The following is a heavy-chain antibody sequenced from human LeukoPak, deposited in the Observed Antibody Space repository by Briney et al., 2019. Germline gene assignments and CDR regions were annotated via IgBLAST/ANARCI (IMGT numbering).Heavy chain of an antibody. CDR3: ARGPYCGGDCFQGFDY. J-gene: IGHJ4*02. D-gene: IGHD2-21*02. V-gene: IGHV1-69*13. Sequence: SVKVSCKASGGTFSGFAISWVRQAPGQGLEWMGGIIPMFGTANYAQKFQGRVTITADESTSTAYMELSSLRSEDTAVYYCARGPYCGGDCFQGFDYWGQGTLVTVSS. CDR1: GGTFSGFA. CDR2: IIPMFGTA.